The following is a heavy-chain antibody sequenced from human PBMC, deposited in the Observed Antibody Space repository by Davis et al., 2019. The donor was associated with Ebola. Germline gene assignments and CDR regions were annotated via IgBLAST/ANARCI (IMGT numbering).Heavy chain of an antibody. V-gene: IGHV3-15*06. Sequence: GESLKISCTASGFTFAGAWMTWVRQAPGKGLEWVGRIKTNFDGGTTHYAAHVKGRFTISRDDSKKTLYLQMNRLKTEDTGIYYCARGGGTYDWGQGTLVTVSS. CDR3: ARGGGTYD. J-gene: IGHJ4*02. D-gene: IGHD1-26*01. CDR2: IKTNFDGGTT. CDR1: GFTFAGAW.